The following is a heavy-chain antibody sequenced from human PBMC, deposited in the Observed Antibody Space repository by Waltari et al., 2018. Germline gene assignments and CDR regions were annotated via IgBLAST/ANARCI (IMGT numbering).Heavy chain of an antibody. CDR3: ARHLYSIDYLELAK. D-gene: IGHD3-22*01. V-gene: IGHV3-23*01. Sequence: EEHLLESGGGLAQPGGSLRLSCAASGFNFLSYAVSWVRQAPGKGLEWVSGISDSGVITKYADSVKGRFTVSRDNSKNTVFLHLNSLRAEDTAIYYCARHLYSIDYLELAKWGQGTLVTVSS. CDR1: GFNFLSYA. CDR2: ISDSGVIT. J-gene: IGHJ4*02.